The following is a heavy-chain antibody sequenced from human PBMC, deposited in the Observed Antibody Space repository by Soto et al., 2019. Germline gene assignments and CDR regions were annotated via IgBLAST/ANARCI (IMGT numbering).Heavy chain of an antibody. J-gene: IGHJ6*02. CDR1: GYSFTSYW. D-gene: IGHD3-10*01. CDR2: IYPGDSDT. V-gene: IGHV5-51*01. CDR3: ARLSTGGSDGMDV. Sequence: PGESLKISCKGSGYSFTSYWIGWVRQMPGKGLEWMGIIYPGDSDTRYSPSFQGQVTISADKSISTAYLQWGSLKASDTAMYHCARLSTGGSDGMDVWGQGTTVTVSS.